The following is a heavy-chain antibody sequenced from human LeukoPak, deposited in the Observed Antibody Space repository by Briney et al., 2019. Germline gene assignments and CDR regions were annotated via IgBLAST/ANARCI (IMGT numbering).Heavy chain of an antibody. D-gene: IGHD6-19*01. CDR2: IIPIFGTA. CDR1: GYNFISSG. CDR3: ARDSSGQNWFDP. J-gene: IGHJ5*02. Sequence: SVKVSCKASGYNFISSGVTWVRQAPGQGLEWMGGIIPIFGTANYAQKFQGRVTITADESTSTAYMELSSLRSEDTAVYYCARDSSGQNWFDPWGQGTLVTVSS. V-gene: IGHV1-69*13.